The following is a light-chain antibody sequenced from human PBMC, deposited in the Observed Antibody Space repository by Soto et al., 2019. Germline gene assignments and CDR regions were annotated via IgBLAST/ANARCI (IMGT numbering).Light chain of an antibody. CDR2: DVS. CDR3: CSYAGRYELGV. CDR1: SSDVGGYNY. Sequence: QSALTQPHSVSGSPGQSVTISCTGTSSDVGGYNYVSWYQQHPGKAPKLMIFDVSKRPSGVPDRFSGSKSGNTASLTISGLQAEDEADYYCCSYAGRYELGVFGTGTKVTVL. J-gene: IGLJ1*01. V-gene: IGLV2-11*01.